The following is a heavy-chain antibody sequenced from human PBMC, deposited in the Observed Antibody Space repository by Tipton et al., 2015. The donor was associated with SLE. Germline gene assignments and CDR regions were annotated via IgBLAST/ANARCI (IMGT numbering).Heavy chain of an antibody. D-gene: IGHD1-1*01. J-gene: IGHJ3*02. V-gene: IGHV1-8*03. CDR2: MNPNSGNT. CDR1: GYTFTSYD. CDR3: ARRNWYDAFDI. Sequence: QSGPEVKEPGASVKVSCKASGYTFTSYDINWVRQAAGQGLEWMGWMNPNSGNTGYAQKFQGRVTITRNTSISTAYMELSSLRSEDTALYYCARRNWYDAFDIWGQGTMVTVSS.